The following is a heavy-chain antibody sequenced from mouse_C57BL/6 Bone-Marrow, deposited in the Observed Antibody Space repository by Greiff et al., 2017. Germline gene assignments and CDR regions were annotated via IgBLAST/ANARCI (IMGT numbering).Heavy chain of an antibody. CDR1: GYTFTSYW. D-gene: IGHD2-2*01. CDR2: IYPSDSDT. J-gene: IGHJ2*01. Sequence: QVQLQQPGAELVRPGSSVKLSCKASGYTFTSYWMDWVKQRPGQGLEWIGNIYPSDSDTPYNQKFKDKATLTVDKSSSTAYMQLSSLTSEDSAVYYCASSYGYDRDYFDYWGQGTTLTVSS. CDR3: ASSYGYDRDYFDY. V-gene: IGHV1-61*01.